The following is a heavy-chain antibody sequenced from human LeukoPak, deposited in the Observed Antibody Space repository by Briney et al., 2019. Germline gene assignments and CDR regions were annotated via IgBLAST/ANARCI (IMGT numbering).Heavy chain of an antibody. CDR1: GYTFTDYY. Sequence: ASVRVSCKTSGYTFTDYYIHWMRQAPGQGLEWMGWINSKSGGTSYAQKFQGRVTLTRDTPARTAFLELNRLTSDDTAVYYCARTSIAARRADFDYWGQGTVVTVSS. J-gene: IGHJ4*02. CDR3: ARTSIAARRADFDY. CDR2: INSKSGGT. V-gene: IGHV1-2*02. D-gene: IGHD6-6*01.